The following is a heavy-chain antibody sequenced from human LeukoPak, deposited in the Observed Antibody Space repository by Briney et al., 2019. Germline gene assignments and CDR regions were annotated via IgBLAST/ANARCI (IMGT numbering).Heavy chain of an antibody. CDR2: ISSSSSYI. Sequence: GGSLRLSCAAAGFSFSSYTMNWVRQAPGKGLEWVSIISSSSSYIYYADSVKGRFTISRDNAKNALYLQMNSLRVEDTAVYYCARDGRCGGDCYASWGQGTLVTVSS. V-gene: IGHV3-21*01. J-gene: IGHJ4*02. D-gene: IGHD2-21*02. CDR3: ARDGRCGGDCYAS. CDR1: GFSFSSYT.